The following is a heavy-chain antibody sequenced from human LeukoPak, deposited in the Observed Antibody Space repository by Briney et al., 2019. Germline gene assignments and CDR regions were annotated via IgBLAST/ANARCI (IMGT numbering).Heavy chain of an antibody. V-gene: IGHV3-23*01. D-gene: IGHD1-26*01. CDR2: ISGSGGST. J-gene: IGHJ4*02. CDR3: AKDVDWESGGFDY. CDR1: GFTFSSYA. Sequence: GGSLRLSCAASGFTFSSYAMSWVRQAPGKGLEWVSAISGSGGSTYYADSVKGRFTISRDNAKNSLYLQMNSLRAEDTALYYCAKDVDWESGGFDYWGQGTLVTVSS.